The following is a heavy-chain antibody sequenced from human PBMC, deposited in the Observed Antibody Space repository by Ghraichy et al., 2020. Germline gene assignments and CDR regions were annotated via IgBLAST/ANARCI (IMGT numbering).Heavy chain of an antibody. D-gene: IGHD3-9*01. J-gene: IGHJ5*02. CDR3: ARDSYYDILTGYPAWFDP. V-gene: IGHV1-69*04. CDR2: IIPILGIA. Sequence: SVKVSCKASGGTFSSYTISWVRQAPGQGLEWMGRIIPILGIANYAQKFQGRVTITADKSTSTAYMELSSLRSEDTAVYYCARDSYYDILTGYPAWFDPWGQGTLVTVSS. CDR1: GGTFSSYT.